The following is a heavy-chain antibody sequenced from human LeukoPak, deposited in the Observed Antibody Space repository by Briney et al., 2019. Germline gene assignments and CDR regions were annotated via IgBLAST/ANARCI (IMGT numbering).Heavy chain of an antibody. D-gene: IGHD6-6*01. V-gene: IGHV4-4*09. Sequence: SETLSLTCTVSGGSISSYYWSWIRQPPGKGLEWIGYIYTSGSTNYNPSLKSRVTISVDTSKNQFSLKLSSVTAADTAVYYCARRGYSSSSSGRYYYYYMDVWGKGTTVTVSS. CDR2: IYTSGST. CDR3: ARRGYSSSSSGRYYYYYMDV. CDR1: GGSISSYY. J-gene: IGHJ6*03.